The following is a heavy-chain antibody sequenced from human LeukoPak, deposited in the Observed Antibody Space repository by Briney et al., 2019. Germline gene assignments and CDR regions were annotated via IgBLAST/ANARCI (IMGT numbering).Heavy chain of an antibody. CDR1: GGSLSSYY. J-gene: IGHJ4*02. CDR3: ARHPTVTTGKQFDY. Sequence: SETLSLTCTVSGGSLSSYYWSWIRQPPGKGLEWIGYIFYSGSTNYNPSLKSRVTISVDTSTNQFFLKLGSVTAADTAVYYCARHPTVTTGKQFDYWGRGTLVTVSS. V-gene: IGHV4-59*08. D-gene: IGHD4-17*01. CDR2: IFYSGST.